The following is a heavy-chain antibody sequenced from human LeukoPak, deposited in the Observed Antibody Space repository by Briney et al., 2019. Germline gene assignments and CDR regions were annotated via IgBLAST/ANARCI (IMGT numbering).Heavy chain of an antibody. J-gene: IGHJ5*02. Sequence: GASVKVSCKASGYNFNEYYMHWVRQAPGKGLEWMGWIDPYSGGTNSAQTFQGRVTMTRDTSITTAYMELSSLSSDDTGEYYCASGNYYGSGPLFGAWGQGSLVTVSS. V-gene: IGHV1-2*02. D-gene: IGHD3-10*01. CDR3: ASGNYYGSGPLFGA. CDR2: IDPYSGGT. CDR1: GYNFNEYY.